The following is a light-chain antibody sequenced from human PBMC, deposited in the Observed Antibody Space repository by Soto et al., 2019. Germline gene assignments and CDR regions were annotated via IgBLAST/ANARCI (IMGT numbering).Light chain of an antibody. V-gene: IGLV4-60*02. CDR1: SGHSSYI. J-gene: IGLJ3*02. CDR3: ETWDSNTHTV. CDR2: LEGSGSY. Sequence: QAVVTQSSSASASLGSSVKLTCTLSSGHSSYIIAWHQQQPGKAPRYLMKLEGSGSYNKGSGVPDRFSGSSSGADRYLTISNLQFEDEVDYYCETWDSNTHTVFGGGTKLTVL.